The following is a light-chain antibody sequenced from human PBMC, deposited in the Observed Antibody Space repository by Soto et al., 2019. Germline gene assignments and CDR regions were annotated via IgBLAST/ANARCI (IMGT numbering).Light chain of an antibody. V-gene: IGKV3-20*01. Sequence: EIELTQSPGTLSLSPGDRATLSCRASQSVSSSYLAWYQQKPGQATRLLIYGASSRATGLPDRFSGSGSGTDFTLTISRREPEDFAVYYCQQYGNSPLTFGQGTKVEIK. J-gene: IGKJ1*01. CDR2: GAS. CDR3: QQYGNSPLT. CDR1: QSVSSSY.